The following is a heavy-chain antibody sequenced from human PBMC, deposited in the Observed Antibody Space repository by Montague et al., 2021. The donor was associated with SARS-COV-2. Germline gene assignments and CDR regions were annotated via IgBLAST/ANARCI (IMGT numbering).Heavy chain of an antibody. CDR3: ARPGSVSGWFYFDD. D-gene: IGHD6-19*01. CDR2: LASRGST. CDR1: GESIDRDTYY. J-gene: IGHJ4*02. V-gene: IGHV4-39*02. Sequence: SETLSLTCIVSGESIDRDTYYWGWIRQSPGKGLEWIGSLASRGSTYYKPSLRSRVTISMDTSKNHFSLKVNSVTATDTAVYFCARPGSVSGWFYFDDWGQGTLVSVSS.